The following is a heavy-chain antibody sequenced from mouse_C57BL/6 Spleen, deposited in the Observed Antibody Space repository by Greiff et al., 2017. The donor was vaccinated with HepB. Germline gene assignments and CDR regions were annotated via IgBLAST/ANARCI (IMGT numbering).Heavy chain of an antibody. CDR1: GYSITSGYY. Sequence: DSGPGLVKPSQSLSLTCSVTGYSITSGYYWNWIRQFPGNKLEWMGYISYDGSNNYNPSLKNRISITRDTSKNQFFLKLNSVTTEDTATYYCARDRGYWGQGTSVTVSS. J-gene: IGHJ4*01. CDR3: ARDRGY. V-gene: IGHV3-6*01. CDR2: ISYDGSN.